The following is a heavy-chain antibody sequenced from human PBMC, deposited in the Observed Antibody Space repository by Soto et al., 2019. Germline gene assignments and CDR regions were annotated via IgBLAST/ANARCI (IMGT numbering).Heavy chain of an antibody. CDR3: ARGPATNGNWFDP. CDR2: INHSGST. J-gene: IGHJ5*02. D-gene: IGHD5-12*01. Sequence: QVQLQQWGAGLLKPSETLSLTCAVYGGSFSGYYWSWIRQPPGKGLEWIGEINHSGSTNYNPSLKGRVTISVDTSKNQFSLKLSSVTAADTAVYYCARGPATNGNWFDPRGQGTLVTVSS. V-gene: IGHV4-34*01. CDR1: GGSFSGYY.